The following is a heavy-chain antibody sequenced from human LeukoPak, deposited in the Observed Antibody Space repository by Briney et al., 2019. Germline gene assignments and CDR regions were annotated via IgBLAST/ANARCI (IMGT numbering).Heavy chain of an antibody. CDR3: ARVSYYDSSGYYYGPCYGMDV. CDR2: ISAYNGNT. D-gene: IGHD3-22*01. J-gene: IGHJ6*02. Sequence: APVKVSCKASGYTFTSYGISWVRQAPGQGLEWMGWISAYNGNTNYAQKLQGRVTMTTDTSTSTAYMELRSLRSDDTAVYYCARVSYYDSSGYYYGPCYGMDVWGQGTTVTVSS. CDR1: GYTFTSYG. V-gene: IGHV1-18*01.